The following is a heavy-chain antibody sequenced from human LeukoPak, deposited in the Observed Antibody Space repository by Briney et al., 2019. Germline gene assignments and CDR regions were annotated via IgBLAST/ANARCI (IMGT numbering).Heavy chain of an antibody. J-gene: IGHJ4*02. CDR1: GFIFSSYG. V-gene: IGHV3-30*02. D-gene: IGHD6-19*01. CDR3: ARGQWSDY. CDR2: IRYDGSYK. Sequence: GGTLRLSCATSGFIFSSYGMHWVRQAPGKGLEWVAFIRYDGSYKYDADSVKGRFTISRDNSKNTLYLQMNSLRAEDTAVYYCARGQWSDYWGQGTLVTVSS.